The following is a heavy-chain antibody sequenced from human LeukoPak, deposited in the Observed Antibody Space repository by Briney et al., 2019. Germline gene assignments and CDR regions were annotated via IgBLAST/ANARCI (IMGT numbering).Heavy chain of an antibody. D-gene: IGHD5-18*01. CDR3: ARQRGGYSYASPEYCFDY. V-gene: IGHV1-69*13. Sequence: SVKVSCKASGGTFISYAISWVRQAPGQGLEWMGGIIPIFGTANYAQKFQGRVTITADESTSTAYMELSSLRSEDTAVYYCARQRGGYSYASPEYCFDYWGQGTLVTVSS. CDR2: IIPIFGTA. J-gene: IGHJ4*02. CDR1: GGTFISYA.